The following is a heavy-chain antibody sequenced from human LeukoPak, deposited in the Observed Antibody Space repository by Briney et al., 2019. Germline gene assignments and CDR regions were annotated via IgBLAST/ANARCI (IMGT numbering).Heavy chain of an antibody. Sequence: GGSLRLSCAASGFSFSIHSMNWVRQAPGKGLGCVSSISSSSSYIYYADSVKGRFTISRDNAKNSLYLQMDSLRAEDTAVYYCARAYYGSGTSHFDSWGQGTLVTVSS. CDR2: ISSSSSYI. V-gene: IGHV3-21*01. CDR1: GFSFSIHS. D-gene: IGHD3-10*01. CDR3: ARAYYGSGTSHFDS. J-gene: IGHJ4*02.